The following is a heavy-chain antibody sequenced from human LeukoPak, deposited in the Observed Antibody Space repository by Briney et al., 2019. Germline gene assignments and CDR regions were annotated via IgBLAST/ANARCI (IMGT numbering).Heavy chain of an antibody. Sequence: SETLSLTCTVSGGSISSSSYYWGWIRQPPGKGLEGIGRIYYSASTYYNPYLKSRVTISVDTSKTQFSVKLSSVTAADTAVYYCARHLRIDAFDIWGQGTMVTVSS. J-gene: IGHJ3*02. CDR2: IYYSAST. CDR1: GGSISSSSYY. V-gene: IGHV4-39*01. CDR3: ARHLRIDAFDI. D-gene: IGHD4-17*01.